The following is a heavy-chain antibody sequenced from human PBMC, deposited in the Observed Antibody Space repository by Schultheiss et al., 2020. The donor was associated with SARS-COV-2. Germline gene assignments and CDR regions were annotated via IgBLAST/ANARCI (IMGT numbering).Heavy chain of an antibody. D-gene: IGHD5-24*01. CDR1: GGSFSGYY. J-gene: IGHJ4*02. CDR2: IYHSGST. Sequence: SQTLSLTCAVYGGSFSGYYWSWIRQPPGKGLEWIGEIYHSGSTNYNPSLKSRVTISVDKSKNQFSLKLSSVTAADTAVYYCARRDGYNYYFDYWGQGTLVTVSS. CDR3: ARRDGYNYYFDY. V-gene: IGHV4-34*01.